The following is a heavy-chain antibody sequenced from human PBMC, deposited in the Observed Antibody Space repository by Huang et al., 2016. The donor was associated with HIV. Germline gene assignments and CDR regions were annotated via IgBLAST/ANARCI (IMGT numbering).Heavy chain of an antibody. V-gene: IGHV4-39*01. J-gene: IGHJ3*02. CDR2: IYYSVST. CDR1: GGSISSSSYY. Sequence: QLQLQESGPGLVKPSETLSLTCSVSGGSISSSSYYWGWIRQPPGKGLEWIGSIYYSVSTCDNPSRKSLVNISVDTSKNQFSLRLSSVTAADTSVYYCARHMDCSSSSCLAGGHERGPFDMWGQGTMVTVSS. D-gene: IGHD2-2*01. CDR3: ARHMDCSSSSCLAGGHERGPFDM.